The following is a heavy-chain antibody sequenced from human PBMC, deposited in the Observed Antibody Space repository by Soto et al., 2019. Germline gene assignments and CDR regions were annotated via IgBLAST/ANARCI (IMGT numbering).Heavy chain of an antibody. CDR3: ARDLRGISPWPCYYYGMDV. CDR2: IWYDGGNE. V-gene: IGHV3-33*01. D-gene: IGHD3-3*02. J-gene: IGHJ6*02. CDR1: GFTFSSYA. Sequence: QVQLVESGGGVVQPGMSLRLSCAASGFTFSSYAMHWVRQAPGKGLEWVAAIWYDGGNEYNADSVKGRFTMSRDNSKNTLYLQMNSLRGEDTAVYYCARDLRGISPWPCYYYGMDVWGQGTTVTVSS.